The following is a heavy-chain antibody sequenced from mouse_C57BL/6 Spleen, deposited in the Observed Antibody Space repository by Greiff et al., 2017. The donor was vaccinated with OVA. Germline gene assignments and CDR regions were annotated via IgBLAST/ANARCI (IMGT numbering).Heavy chain of an antibody. V-gene: IGHV1-39*01. D-gene: IGHD2-2*01. CDR1: GYSFTDYN. Sequence: EVQLQQSGPELVKPGASVQISCKASGYSFTDYNMNWVQQSNGKSLEWIGVINPNYGTTSYNQKFKGKATLTVAQSSSTAYMQLNSLTSEDSAVYYCASYGYEDWYFDVWGTGTTVTVAS. CDR3: ASYGYEDWYFDV. CDR2: INPNYGTT. J-gene: IGHJ1*03.